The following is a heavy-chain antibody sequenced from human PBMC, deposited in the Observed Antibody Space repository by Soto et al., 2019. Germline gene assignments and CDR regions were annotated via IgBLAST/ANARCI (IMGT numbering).Heavy chain of an antibody. Sequence: SETLSLTCTVSGGSISSYYWSWIRQPPGKGLEWIGYIYYSGSTNYNPSLKSRVTISVDTSKNQFSLKLSSVTAADTAVYYCAKYSGYEGLDYWGQGTLVTVSS. CDR1: GGSISSYY. CDR3: AKYSGYEGLDY. CDR2: IYYSGST. J-gene: IGHJ4*02. V-gene: IGHV4-59*01. D-gene: IGHD5-12*01.